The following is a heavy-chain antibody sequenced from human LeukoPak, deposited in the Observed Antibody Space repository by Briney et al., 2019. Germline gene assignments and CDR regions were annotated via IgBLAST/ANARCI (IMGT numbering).Heavy chain of an antibody. Sequence: PGGSLRLSCTASGFTFGDYAMSWVRQAPGKGLEWVGFIRSKAYGGTTEYAASVKGRFTISRDDSKSIAYLQMNSLKTEDTAVYYCTRVRSPNVLRILEWPILYWGQGTLVTVSS. V-gene: IGHV3-49*04. CDR2: IRSKAYGGTT. J-gene: IGHJ4*02. CDR1: GFTFGDYA. CDR3: TRVRSPNVLRILEWPILY. D-gene: IGHD3-3*01.